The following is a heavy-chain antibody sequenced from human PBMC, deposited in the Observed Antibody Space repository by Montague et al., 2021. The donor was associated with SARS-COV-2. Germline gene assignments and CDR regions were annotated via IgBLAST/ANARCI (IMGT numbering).Heavy chain of an antibody. CDR2: MSHSGNT. CDR3: ARGLRGDCIRTCYDL. V-gene: IGHV4-34*01. Sequence: SETLSLTCADYGESFSSDDWSWIRQPPGKGLEWIGEMSHSGNTKYNPSLKSRVYMSLDTSRYEFSLKLTSVAAADTAVYYCARGLRGDCIRTCYDLWGQGTLVTVSS. D-gene: IGHD2-2*01. CDR1: GESFSSDD. J-gene: IGHJ4*02.